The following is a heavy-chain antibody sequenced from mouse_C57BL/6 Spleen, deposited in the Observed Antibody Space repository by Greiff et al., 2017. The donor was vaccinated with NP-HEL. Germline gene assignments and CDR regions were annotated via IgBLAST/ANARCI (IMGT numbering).Heavy chain of an antibody. D-gene: IGHD2-4*01. V-gene: IGHV1-64*01. Sequence: VQLQQPGAELVKPGASVKLSCKASGYTFTSYWMHWVKQRPGQGLEWIGMIHPNSGSTNYNEKFKSKATLTVDKSSSTAYMQLSSLTSEDSAVYYCAAGGYYDYDGFAYWGQGTLVTVSA. CDR3: AAGGYYDYDGFAY. CDR2: IHPNSGST. J-gene: IGHJ3*01. CDR1: GYTFTSYW.